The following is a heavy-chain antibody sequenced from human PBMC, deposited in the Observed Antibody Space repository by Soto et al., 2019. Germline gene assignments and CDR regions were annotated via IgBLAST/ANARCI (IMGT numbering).Heavy chain of an antibody. J-gene: IGHJ5*01. V-gene: IGHV4-59*03. CDR1: GGSISSYF. CDR3: ATSYRNAWFDY. CDR2: IYHSGST. Sequence: PSETLSLTCTVSGGSISSYFWSWIRQPPGKGLEWIGNIYHSGSTNYNPSLKSRVTISVDTSKNQFSLQLSSVTVADTAVYYCATSYRNAWFDYWGQGTQVTVSS. D-gene: IGHD1-1*01.